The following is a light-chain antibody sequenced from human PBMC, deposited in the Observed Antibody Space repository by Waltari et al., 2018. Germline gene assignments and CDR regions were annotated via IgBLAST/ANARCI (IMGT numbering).Light chain of an antibody. CDR3: QQRSNWPRT. J-gene: IGKJ1*01. CDR1: QSVSSS. CDR2: DAS. Sequence: EIVLTQSPATLSLSPGERATLSCRASQSVSSSLAWYQQQPGQAPRLLIYDASNRATGIPARFSGSGSGTDFTLTISSLEPEDFAVYYCQQRSNWPRTFGQGTKVEIK. V-gene: IGKV3-11*01.